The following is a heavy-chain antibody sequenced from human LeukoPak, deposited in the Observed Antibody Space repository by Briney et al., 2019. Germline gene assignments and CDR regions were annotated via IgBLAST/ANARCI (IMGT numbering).Heavy chain of an antibody. J-gene: IGHJ4*02. CDR2: IRYDGSNK. V-gene: IGHV3-30*02. Sequence: GGSLRLSCAASGFTFSSYGMHWVRQAPGKGLEWVAFIRYDGSNKYYADSVKGRFTISRDNSKNTLYLQMNSLRAEDTAVYYCAKDNLSGKQQWLVGGYFDYWGQGTLVTVSS. D-gene: IGHD6-19*01. CDR3: AKDNLSGKQQWLVGGYFDY. CDR1: GFTFSSYG.